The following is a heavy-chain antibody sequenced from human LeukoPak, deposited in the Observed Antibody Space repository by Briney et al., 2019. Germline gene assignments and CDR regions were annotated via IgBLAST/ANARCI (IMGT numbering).Heavy chain of an antibody. Sequence: ASVKVSCKASGGTFSSYAISWVRQAPGQGLEWMGRIIPILGTANYAQKFQGRVTITTDESTSTAYMELSSLRSEDTAVYYCARSDSSGWYYFDYWGQGTLVTVSS. J-gene: IGHJ4*02. CDR3: ARSDSSGWYYFDY. D-gene: IGHD6-19*01. V-gene: IGHV1-69*11. CDR2: IIPILGTA. CDR1: GGTFSSYA.